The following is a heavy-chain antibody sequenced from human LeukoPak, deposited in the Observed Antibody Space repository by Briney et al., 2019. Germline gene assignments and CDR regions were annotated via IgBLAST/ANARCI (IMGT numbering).Heavy chain of an antibody. V-gene: IGHV4-30-2*01. Sequence: SQTLSLTCAVSGGSISSGGYSWSWIRQPPGKGLEWIGYIYHSGSTYYNPSLKSRVTISVDRSKNQFSLKLSSVTAADTAVYYCAREFKLSFDPWGQGTLVTVSP. CDR2: IYHSGST. J-gene: IGHJ5*02. CDR3: AREFKLSFDP. CDR1: GGSISSGGYS. D-gene: IGHD3-16*02.